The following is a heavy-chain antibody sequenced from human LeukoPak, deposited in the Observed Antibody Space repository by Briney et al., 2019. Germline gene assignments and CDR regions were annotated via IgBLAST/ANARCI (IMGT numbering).Heavy chain of an antibody. CDR3: ARGKVTTGSWFDP. D-gene: IGHD4-17*01. CDR1: GYTFTSYG. CDR2: ISAYNGNT. J-gene: IGHJ5*02. Sequence: RASVKVSCKASGYTFTSYGISWVRQAPGRGLEWMGWISAYNGNTNYAQKLLGRVTMTTDTSTSTAYMELRSLRSDDTAVYYCARGKVTTGSWFDPWGQGTLVTVSS. V-gene: IGHV1-18*01.